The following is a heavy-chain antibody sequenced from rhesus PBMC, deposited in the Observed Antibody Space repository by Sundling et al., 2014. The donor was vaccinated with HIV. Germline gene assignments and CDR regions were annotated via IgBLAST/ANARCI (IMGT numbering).Heavy chain of an antibody. D-gene: IGHD1-1-1*01. CDR1: GGSISGYY. J-gene: IGHJ4*01. CDR3: ARDSYY. CDR2: IFGTGGST. Sequence: QVQLQESGPGLVKPSETLSLTCAVSGGSISGYYWSWIRQAPGKGLEWIGGIFGTGGSTKYNPSLRSRVTISIDTSKKQFALQLTSVTAADTAVYYCARDSYYWGQGVLVTVSS. V-gene: IGHV4-147*01.